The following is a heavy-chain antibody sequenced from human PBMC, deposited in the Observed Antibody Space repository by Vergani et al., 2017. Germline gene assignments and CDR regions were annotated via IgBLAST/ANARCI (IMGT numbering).Heavy chain of an antibody. CDR1: GVSMQSGSFY. CDR2: VYPSGTT. J-gene: IGHJ5*02. Sequence: QVQLHESGPGLVKPSETLSLICSVSGVSMQSGSFYWTWIRQTAGRRLEWMGRVYPSGTTNYHPSLNGRVTISVDTSKNQFSLKLSSVTAADTAVYYCARGDWFDPWGQGTLVTVSS. CDR3: ARGDWFDP. V-gene: IGHV4-61*02.